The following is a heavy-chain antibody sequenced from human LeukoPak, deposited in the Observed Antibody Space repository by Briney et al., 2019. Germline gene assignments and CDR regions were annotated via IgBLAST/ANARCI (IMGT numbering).Heavy chain of an antibody. CDR1: AYTFTGFY. CDR3: ARERAGSVWHFDY. Sequence: ASVKVSCKASAYTFTGFYIHWVRQAPGQGLEWMGWINPNTGDTNYAQKFQGRVTMTGDTSITTVYMELSTLRSNDTAVYYCARERAGSVWHFDYWGQGTLVTVSS. V-gene: IGHV1-2*02. D-gene: IGHD6-19*01. J-gene: IGHJ4*02. CDR2: INPNTGDT.